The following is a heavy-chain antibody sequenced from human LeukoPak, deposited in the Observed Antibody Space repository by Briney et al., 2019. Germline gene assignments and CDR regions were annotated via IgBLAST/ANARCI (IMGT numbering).Heavy chain of an antibody. CDR3: ARGGSGSYYNVRSFDY. CDR1: GGSFSGYY. CDR2: INHRGST. J-gene: IGHJ4*02. V-gene: IGHV4-34*01. D-gene: IGHD3-10*01. Sequence: SETLSLTCAVYGGSFSGYYWSWIRQPPGKGLEWIGEINHRGSTNYNPSLKSRVTISVDTSKNQFSLKLSSVTAADTAVYYCARGGSGSYYNVRSFDYWGQGTLVTVSS.